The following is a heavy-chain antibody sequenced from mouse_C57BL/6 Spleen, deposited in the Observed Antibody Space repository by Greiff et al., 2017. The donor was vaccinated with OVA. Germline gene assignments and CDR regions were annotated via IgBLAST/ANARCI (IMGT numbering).Heavy chain of an antibody. CDR3: ASGEIRGFAY. D-gene: IGHD2-4*01. Sequence: VQLQQSGPELVKPGASVKISCKASGYAFSSSWMNWVKQRPGKGLEWIGRIYPGDGDTNYNGKFKGKATLTADKSSSTAYMQLSSLTSEDSAVYFCASGEIRGFAYWGQGTLVTVSA. V-gene: IGHV1-82*01. CDR2: IYPGDGDT. CDR1: GYAFSSSW. J-gene: IGHJ3*01.